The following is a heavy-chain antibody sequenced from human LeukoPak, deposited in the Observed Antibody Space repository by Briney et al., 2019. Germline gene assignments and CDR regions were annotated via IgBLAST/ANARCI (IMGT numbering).Heavy chain of an antibody. Sequence: GRSLRLSCAASGFTFDDYAMHWVRQAPGKGLEWVSGISWNGGSIGYADSVKGRFTISRDNSKNTLYLQMNSLRAEDTAVYYCAKDPLYGDYGYDYWGQGTLVTVSS. CDR3: AKDPLYGDYGYDY. V-gene: IGHV3-9*01. CDR2: ISWNGGSI. D-gene: IGHD4-17*01. CDR1: GFTFDDYA. J-gene: IGHJ4*02.